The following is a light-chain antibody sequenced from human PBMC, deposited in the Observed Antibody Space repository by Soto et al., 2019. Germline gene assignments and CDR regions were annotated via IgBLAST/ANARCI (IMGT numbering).Light chain of an antibody. Sequence: EIVMTQSPATLSVSPGERATLSCRASQSVSSNLAWYPQKPGQAPRLLIYGASTRATGIPARFSGSGSGTEVTLTISSLQSEDFAVYYWQQYNNWPPLTFGGGTKVEIK. J-gene: IGKJ4*01. CDR1: QSVSSN. CDR3: QQYNNWPPLT. V-gene: IGKV3-15*01. CDR2: GAS.